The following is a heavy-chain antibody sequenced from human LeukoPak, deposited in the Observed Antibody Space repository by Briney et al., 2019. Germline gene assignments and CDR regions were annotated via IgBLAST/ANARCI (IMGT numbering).Heavy chain of an antibody. CDR1: GGSFSGYY. CDR3: ARGGRYSSSWYSYYYYYMGV. Sequence: PSETLSLTCAVYGGSFSGYYWSWIRQPPGKGLEWIGEINHSGSTNYNPSLKSRVTISVDTSKNQFSLKLSSVTAADTAVYYCARGGRYSSSWYSYYYYYMGVWGKGTTVTVSS. V-gene: IGHV4-34*01. D-gene: IGHD6-13*01. CDR2: INHSGST. J-gene: IGHJ6*03.